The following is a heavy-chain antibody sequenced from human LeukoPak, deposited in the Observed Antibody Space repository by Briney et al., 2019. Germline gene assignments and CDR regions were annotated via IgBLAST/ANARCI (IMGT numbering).Heavy chain of an antibody. Sequence: GGSLRLSCAASGFTFSSYGMHWVRQAPGKGLERVAVIWYDGSNEYCADSVKGRFTISRDNSKNTLYLQMNSLRAEDTAVYYCARDHEWGRAYFDYWGQGTLVTVSS. V-gene: IGHV3-33*01. CDR2: IWYDGSNE. CDR3: ARDHEWGRAYFDY. CDR1: GFTFSSYG. J-gene: IGHJ4*02. D-gene: IGHD1-26*01.